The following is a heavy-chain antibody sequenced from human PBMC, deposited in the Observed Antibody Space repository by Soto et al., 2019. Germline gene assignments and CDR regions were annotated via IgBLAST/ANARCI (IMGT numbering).Heavy chain of an antibody. J-gene: IGHJ6*02. Sequence: QVQLQESGPGLVKPSQTLSLTCTVSGGSISSGGYYWSWIRQHPGKGLEWIGYIYYSGRTYYNPSLDSRVTISVDTSKNHFSLKLTSVTAADTAVYYCAREQARVVPAELYYYGMDVWGQGTTVTVSS. D-gene: IGHD2-2*01. V-gene: IGHV4-31*03. CDR3: AREQARVVPAELYYYGMDV. CDR1: GGSISSGGYY. CDR2: IYYSGRT.